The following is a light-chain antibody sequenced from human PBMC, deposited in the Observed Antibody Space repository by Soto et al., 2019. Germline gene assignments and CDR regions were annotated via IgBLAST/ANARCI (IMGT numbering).Light chain of an antibody. V-gene: IGKV3-20*01. J-gene: IGKJ1*01. CDR3: QQYGSLPT. CDR2: GAS. Sequence: EIVLTQSPGTLSLSPGERATLSCRASQSVSSSYLAWYQQKPGQAPRLLIYGASSRATGIPDRFSGSGSGTDFTLTISRLEPEDVAVYYCQQYGSLPTFGQGTKMVIK. CDR1: QSVSSSY.